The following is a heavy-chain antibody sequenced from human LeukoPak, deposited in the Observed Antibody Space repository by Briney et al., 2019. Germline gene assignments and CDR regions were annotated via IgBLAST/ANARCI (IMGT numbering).Heavy chain of an antibody. J-gene: IGHJ4*02. CDR1: GGTFSSYA. CDR3: ARDINYYGSGSYYTPDY. D-gene: IGHD3-10*01. CDR2: ISAYNGNT. Sequence: ASVKVSCKASGGTFSSYAISWVRQAPGQGLEWMGWISAYNGNTNYAQKLQGRVTMTTDTSTSTAYMELRSLRSDDTAVYYCARDINYYGSGSYYTPDYWGQGTLVTVSS. V-gene: IGHV1-18*01.